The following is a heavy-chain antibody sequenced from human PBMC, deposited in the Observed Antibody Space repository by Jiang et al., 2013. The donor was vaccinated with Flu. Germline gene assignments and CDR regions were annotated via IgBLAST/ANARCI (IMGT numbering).Heavy chain of an antibody. CDR3: ARVMVVATGYGMDV. D-gene: IGHD5-12*01. CDR2: INPNSGGT. J-gene: IGHJ6*02. V-gene: IGHV1-2*02. Sequence: QLVESGAEVKKPGASVKVSCKASGYTFTGYYMHWVRQAPGQGLEWMGWINPNSGGTNYAQKFQGRVTMTRDTSISTAYMELSRLRSDDTAVYYCARVMVVATGYGMDVWGQGTTVTVSS. CDR1: GYTFTGYY.